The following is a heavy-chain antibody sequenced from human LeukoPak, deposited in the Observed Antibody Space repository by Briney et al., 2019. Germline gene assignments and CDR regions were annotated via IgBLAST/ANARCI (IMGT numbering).Heavy chain of an antibody. D-gene: IGHD2-15*01. CDR1: GFTFDNYA. V-gene: IGHV3-23*01. Sequence: GGSLSLSCAASGFTFDNYAMGWVRQAPGKGLEWVSGICSSDGRTYYADYVQGRYNISRDNSNSTLYLQMNSLRSDDTAVYYCAKGVWDIVVVANRFFNWFDPWGQGTLVTVSS. J-gene: IGHJ5*02. CDR2: ICSSDGRT. CDR3: AKGVWDIVVVANRFFNWFDP.